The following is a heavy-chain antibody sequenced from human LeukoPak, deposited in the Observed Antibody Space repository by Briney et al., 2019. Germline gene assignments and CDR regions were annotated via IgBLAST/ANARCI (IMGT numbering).Heavy chain of an antibody. CDR2: VSISGGT. V-gene: IGHV4-38-2*02. CDR3: ARLRNVVLFDY. J-gene: IGHJ4*02. Sequence: SETRSLTWTVSGYSISSGYYWGWIRQPAGKELEWIGRVSISGGTNYNPSLRSRVTISVDTSKNQFSLILSSVTAADTAMYFCARLRNVVLFDYWGQGTLVTVSS. CDR1: GYSISSGYY. D-gene: IGHD2-15*01.